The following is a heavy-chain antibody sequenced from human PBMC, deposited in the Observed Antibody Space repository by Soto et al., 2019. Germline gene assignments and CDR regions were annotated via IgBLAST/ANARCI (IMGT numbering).Heavy chain of an antibody. CDR1: GYTFTSYA. CDR2: INAGNGNT. CDR3: ARAVAVPADFDY. Sequence: QVQLVQSGAEEKKPGASVKVSCKASGYTFTSYAMHWVRQAPGQRLEWMGWINAGNGNTKYSQKFQGRVTITRGTAASTAYMELSSLRSAGTAVYYCARAVAVPADFDYWGQGTLVTVSS. J-gene: IGHJ4*02. V-gene: IGHV1-3*05. D-gene: IGHD6-19*01.